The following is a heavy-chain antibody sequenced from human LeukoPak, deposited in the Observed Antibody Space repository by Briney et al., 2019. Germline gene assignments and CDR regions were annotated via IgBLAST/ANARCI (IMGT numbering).Heavy chain of an antibody. CDR2: ISTVSTYT. CDR1: GFTFTDDS. CDR3: ARDGSGFYLYYYTDV. D-gene: IGHD6-25*01. Sequence: GGSLRLSCAASGFTFTDDSMTWVRQAPGMGLEWVSSISTVSTYTFYSDSAKGRFTITRDNAKNTLYLQMSSLSAEDTGVYYCARDGSGFYLYYYTDVWGRGTTVTVSS. V-gene: IGHV3-21*01. J-gene: IGHJ6*03.